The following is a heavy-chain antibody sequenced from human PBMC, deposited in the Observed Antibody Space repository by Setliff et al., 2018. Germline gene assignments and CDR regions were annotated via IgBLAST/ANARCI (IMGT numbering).Heavy chain of an antibody. D-gene: IGHD2-8*02. Sequence: GASVKVSCKSSGYIFRSYGLSWVRQAPGQGLKWMGWISSYNGHTNYAPKVQGRVTMTTDTSTGTASMELRSLRSDDTAIYYCAISTLSICTGGNCPNAFDVWGQGTVGTVSS. CDR3: AISTLSICTGGNCPNAFDV. CDR1: GYIFRSYG. V-gene: IGHV1-18*01. CDR2: ISSYNGHT. J-gene: IGHJ3*01.